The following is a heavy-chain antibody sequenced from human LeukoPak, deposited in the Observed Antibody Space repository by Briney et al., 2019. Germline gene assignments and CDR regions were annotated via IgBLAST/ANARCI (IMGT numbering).Heavy chain of an antibody. V-gene: IGHV3-23*01. CDR2: ISGSGVST. Sequence: GGSLRLSCAASGFTFSSYAMSWVRQAPGKGLEWVSAISGSGVSTYYADSVKGRFTISRDNSKNTLYLQMNSLTAEDTAIYYCAKHSYYDILTGYYNWGQGTLVTVSS. D-gene: IGHD3-9*01. CDR3: AKHSYYDILTGYYN. J-gene: IGHJ4*02. CDR1: GFTFSSYA.